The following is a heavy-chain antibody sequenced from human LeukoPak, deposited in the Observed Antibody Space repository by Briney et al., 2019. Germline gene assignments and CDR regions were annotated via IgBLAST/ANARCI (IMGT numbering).Heavy chain of an antibody. J-gene: IGHJ1*01. CDR3: AKDPANQLLYPAHFSH. CDR1: GFTFSSYV. V-gene: IGHV3-23*01. D-gene: IGHD2-2*01. Sequence: GGSLRLSCAASGFTFSSYVMNWVRQAPGKGLEWVSAISGSGVSTSYADSVKGRSTISRDNSKNTLYLHMNSLRAEDTAIYFCAKDPANQLLYPAHFSHWGQGTLVTVSS. CDR2: ISGSGVST.